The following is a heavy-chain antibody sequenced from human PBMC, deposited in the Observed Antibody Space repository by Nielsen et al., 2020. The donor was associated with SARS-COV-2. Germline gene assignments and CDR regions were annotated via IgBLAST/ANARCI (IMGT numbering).Heavy chain of an antibody. J-gene: IGHJ4*02. CDR1: GFTFKNYA. CDR2: ISGSGGGT. CDR3: ARIQWLVEYYFDY. Sequence: GESLKISCAASGFTFKNYAMSWVRQAPGKGLEWVSGISGSGGGTYYADSEKGRFTISRDNSKNTLYLQMNSLRAEDTALYHCARIQWLVEYYFDYWGQGTLVTVSS. V-gene: IGHV3-23*01. D-gene: IGHD6-19*01.